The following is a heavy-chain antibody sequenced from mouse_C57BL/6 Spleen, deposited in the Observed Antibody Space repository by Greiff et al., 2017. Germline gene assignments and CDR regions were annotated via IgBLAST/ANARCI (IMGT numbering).Heavy chain of an antibody. CDR2: IYPGDGDT. CDR3: ARWRTYAMDY. Sequence: VKLMESGAELVKPGASVKISCKASGYAFSSYWMNWVKQRPGKGLEWIGQIYPGDGDTNYNGKFKGKATLTADKSSSTAYMQLSSLTSEDSAVYFCARWRTYAMDYWGQGTSVTVSS. CDR1: GYAFSSYW. J-gene: IGHJ4*01. V-gene: IGHV1-80*01.